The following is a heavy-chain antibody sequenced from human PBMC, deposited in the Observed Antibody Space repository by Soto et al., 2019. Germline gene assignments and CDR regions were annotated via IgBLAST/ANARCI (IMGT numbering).Heavy chain of an antibody. J-gene: IGHJ6*01. Sequence: QVQLQESGPGLVKPSGTLSLTCAVSGASISSDNRWPWVRQPPGEGLEWIGEISQSGTTKYNPSLASRVTVSVDQSKNQISLGLTSMTAADTAVYYGAKKVPAALRLYCFFGLDAWGQGTKVTVSS. D-gene: IGHD2-15*01. V-gene: IGHV4-4*02. CDR2: ISQSGTT. CDR3: AKKVPAALRLYCFFGLDA. CDR1: GASISSDNR.